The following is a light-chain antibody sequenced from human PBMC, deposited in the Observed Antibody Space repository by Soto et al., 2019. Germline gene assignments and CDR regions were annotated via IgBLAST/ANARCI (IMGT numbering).Light chain of an antibody. CDR1: SSDVGGYNF. CDR2: DVT. Sequence: QSALTQPRSVSGSPGQSVTISCTGTSSDVGGYNFVSWYQQLPGKAPKLMIYDVTKRPSGVPDRFSGSKSGNTASLTISGLQGEDEADYYCSSHAGTYPGVFGGGTKLTVL. J-gene: IGLJ3*02. CDR3: SSHAGTYPGV. V-gene: IGLV2-11*01.